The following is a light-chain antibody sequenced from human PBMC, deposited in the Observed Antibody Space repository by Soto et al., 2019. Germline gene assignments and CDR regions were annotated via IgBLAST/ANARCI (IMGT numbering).Light chain of an antibody. CDR3: QQYGSSPWT. CDR2: GAS. Sequence: EIVFTHSPVTLSLSPVERATLSCRASQSVSSSYLAWYQQKPGQAPRLLIYGASSRATGIPDRFSGSGSGTDFTLTISRLEPEDFAVYYCQQYGSSPWTFGQGTKVDI. CDR1: QSVSSSY. J-gene: IGKJ1*01. V-gene: IGKV3-20*01.